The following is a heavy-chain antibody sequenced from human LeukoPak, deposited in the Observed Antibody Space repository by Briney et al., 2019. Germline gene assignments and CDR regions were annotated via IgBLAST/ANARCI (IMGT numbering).Heavy chain of an antibody. V-gene: IGHV3-21*06. J-gene: IGHJ4*02. CDR1: GFTFTSYS. CDR3: ATSVTTRERFDY. D-gene: IGHD4-11*01. CDR2: ISSSSGYI. Sequence: GGSLRLSCAASGFTFTSYSMNRVRQTPGKGLEWVSSISSSSGYIYYADSVKGRFTISRDNAKSSLYLQMNSLRAEDTAVYYCATSVTTRERFDYWGQGTLVTVSS.